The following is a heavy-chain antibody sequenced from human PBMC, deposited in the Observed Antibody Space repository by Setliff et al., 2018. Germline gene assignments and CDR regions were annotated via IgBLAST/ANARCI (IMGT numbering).Heavy chain of an antibody. CDR1: GYGFSSHY. CDR3: ARAPWGDDYDSLYTWFDP. Sequence: ASVKVSCKTSGYGFSSHYFHWLRQAPGQGLEWMGIVNPSGGKTTLSQKFQGRVSMTADASTATVYMELHSLTSEDTAIYYCARAPWGDDYDSLYTWFDPWGQGSLVTVSS. CDR2: VNPSGGKT. J-gene: IGHJ5*02. V-gene: IGHV1-46*01. D-gene: IGHD3-22*01.